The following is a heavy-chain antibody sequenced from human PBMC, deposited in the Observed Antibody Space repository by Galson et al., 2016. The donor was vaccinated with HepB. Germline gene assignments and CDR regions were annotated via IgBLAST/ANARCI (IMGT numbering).Heavy chain of an antibody. CDR2: ISWNGRTL. D-gene: IGHD6-19*01. Sequence: SLRLSCAASGFSLAEYAIHWVRQAPGKGLEWVSGISWNGRTLGYADSVKGRFTISKDYAKNSQYLQMNSLRPEDTALYYCAKDKTSGYSSGWYYFDYWAREPWSPSPQ. J-gene: IGHJ4*02. V-gene: IGHV3-9*01. CDR3: AKDKTSGYSSGWYYFDY. CDR1: GFSLAEYA.